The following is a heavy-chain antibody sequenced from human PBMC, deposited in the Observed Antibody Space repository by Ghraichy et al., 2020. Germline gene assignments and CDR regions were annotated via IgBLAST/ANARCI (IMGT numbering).Heavy chain of an antibody. CDR2: IHPGNGVA. Sequence: KVSCKATRYSFGNYGIHWMRQAPGQSLEWMGWIHPGNGVAKYAQMFQGRVTFTIDTSTTTAVMEMGSLRSGDTAVYFCVRNWGGYYFDSWGLGTLVSVSS. D-gene: IGHD3-10*01. CDR3: VRNWGGYYFDS. J-gene: IGHJ4*02. V-gene: IGHV1-3*01. CDR1: RYSFGNYG.